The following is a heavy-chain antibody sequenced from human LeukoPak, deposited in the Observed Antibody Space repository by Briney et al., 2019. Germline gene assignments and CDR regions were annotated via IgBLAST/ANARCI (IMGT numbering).Heavy chain of an antibody. CDR1: GFTVSSSY. CDR2: IYSGGTA. V-gene: IGHV3-66*01. J-gene: IGHJ4*02. D-gene: IGHD6-13*01. Sequence: GGSLRLSCAASGFTVSSSYMTWVRQAPGKGLEWVSVIYSGGTAYYADSVKGRFTISRDNSKNTLYLQMSSLRDEDTAVYYCARGVAAAGTTLDYWGQGTLVTVSS. CDR3: ARGVAAAGTTLDY.